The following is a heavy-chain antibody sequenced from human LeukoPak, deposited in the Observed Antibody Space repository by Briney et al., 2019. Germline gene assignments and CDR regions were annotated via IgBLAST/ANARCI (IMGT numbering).Heavy chain of an antibody. D-gene: IGHD2-2*01. CDR1: GFTFSDYA. CDR3: AKESWALPFDY. CDR2: IGGTGGST. Sequence: GGSLRLSCAASGFTFSDYAMSWVRQAPGKGLEWVSLIGGTGGSTYYADSVKGRFTISRDNSKDTLYLQMNSLSAEDTAVSYCAKESWALPFDYWGQGTLVTVSS. V-gene: IGHV3-23*01. J-gene: IGHJ4*02.